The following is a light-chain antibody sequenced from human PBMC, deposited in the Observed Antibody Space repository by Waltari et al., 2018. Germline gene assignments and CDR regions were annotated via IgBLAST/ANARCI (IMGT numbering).Light chain of an antibody. J-gene: IGKJ5*01. V-gene: IGKV1-27*01. Sequence: DIQMTQSPSSLSASVGDRVTITCRASQGITNYLAWYQQKPGKVPKALIFAASTLQTGVPSRFSASGSGTDFTLTVSSLQPEDVATYYCQQYSSAPITFGQGTRLEIK. CDR2: AAS. CDR3: QQYSSAPIT. CDR1: QGITNY.